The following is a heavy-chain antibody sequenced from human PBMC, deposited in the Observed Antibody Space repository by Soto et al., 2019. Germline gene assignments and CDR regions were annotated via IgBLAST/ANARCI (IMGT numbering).Heavy chain of an antibody. D-gene: IGHD6-13*01. Sequence: QVQLVESGGGVVQPGRSLRLSCAASGFTFSSYGMHWVRQAPGKGLEWVAVISYDGSYKLYADSVKGRFTIARDNPKNTLYLQMNSLRAEDPAVYYCANDQEWQQLAPSFDYWGQGTLVTVSS. J-gene: IGHJ4*02. V-gene: IGHV3-30*18. CDR3: ANDQEWQQLAPSFDY. CDR1: GFTFSSYG. CDR2: ISYDGSYK.